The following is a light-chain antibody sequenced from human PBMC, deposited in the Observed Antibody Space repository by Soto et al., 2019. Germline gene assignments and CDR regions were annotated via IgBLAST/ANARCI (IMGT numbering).Light chain of an antibody. J-gene: IGKJ5*01. CDR2: SAS. CDR3: QYYDASQGIT. CDR1: QRVLYSSNNKNY. Sequence: VMTQSPDSLAVSLGERATIDCKSSQRVLYSSNNKNYLAWYQQKPGQAPRLLIYSASSRAAGIPDAFSGSGSGADFTLTISRVEPEDLAVYYCQYYDASQGITFGQGTRLEIK. V-gene: IGKV4-1*01.